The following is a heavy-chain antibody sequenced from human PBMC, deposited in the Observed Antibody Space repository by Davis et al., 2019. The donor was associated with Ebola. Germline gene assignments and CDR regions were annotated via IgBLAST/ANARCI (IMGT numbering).Heavy chain of an antibody. D-gene: IGHD3-3*01. J-gene: IGHJ5*02. CDR2: INPSGGST. Sequence: ASVKVSCKASGYTFTSYYMHWVRQAPGQGLEWMGIINPSGGSTSYAQKFQGRVTMTRDTSTSTVYMELSSLRSQDTAVYYCARDLRGGSLFGVGRFDPWGQGTLVTVSS. V-gene: IGHV1-46*01. CDR3: ARDLRGGSLFGVGRFDP. CDR1: GYTFTSYY.